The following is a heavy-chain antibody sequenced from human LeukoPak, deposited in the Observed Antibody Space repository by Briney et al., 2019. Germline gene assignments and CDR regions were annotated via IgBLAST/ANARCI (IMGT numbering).Heavy chain of an antibody. V-gene: IGHV1-69*13. D-gene: IGHD5-18*01. CDR3: ARGPVDTAMRDYFDY. Sequence: ASVKVSCKASGGTFSSYAISWVRQAPGQGLEWMGGIIPIFGTANYAQKFQGRVTITADESRSTAYMELSSLRSVDTAVYYCARGPVDTAMRDYFDYWGQGTPVTVSS. CDR1: GGTFSSYA. J-gene: IGHJ4*02. CDR2: IIPIFGTA.